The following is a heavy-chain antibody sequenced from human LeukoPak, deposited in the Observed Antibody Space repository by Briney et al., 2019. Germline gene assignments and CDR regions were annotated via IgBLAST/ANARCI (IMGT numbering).Heavy chain of an antibody. CDR2: IYYSAA. D-gene: IGHD3-10*01. J-gene: IGHJ6*02. CDR3: ARDTSIGMVRGLISNGLDV. CDR1: GVSMSDYY. V-gene: IGHV4-59*01. Sequence: SETLSLTCTVSGVSMSDYYWTWIRQPPGKGLEWIGFIYYSAANYNPSLKSRVTISVDTSKNQFSLKLSSVTAADTAVYYCARDTSIGMVRGLISNGLDVWGQGTTVTVSS.